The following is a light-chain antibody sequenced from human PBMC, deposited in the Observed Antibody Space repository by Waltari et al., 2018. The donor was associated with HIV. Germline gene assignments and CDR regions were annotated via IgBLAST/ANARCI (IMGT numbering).Light chain of an antibody. J-gene: IGLJ3*02. V-gene: IGLV1-40*01. CDR2: GDS. CDR3: QSYDNDLSGLWV. CDR1: NSNIGAGYD. Sequence: SALTQPPSVSGAPGQWVTISCTGNNSNIGAGYDVHWYRQFPGSAPQLVVYGDSMRALGVPDRFSGCKSGVSASRAINGLQTEDEADYYCQSYDNDLSGLWVFGGGTKLTVL.